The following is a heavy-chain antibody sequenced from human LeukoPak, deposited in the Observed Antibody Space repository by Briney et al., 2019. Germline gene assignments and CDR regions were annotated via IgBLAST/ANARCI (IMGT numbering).Heavy chain of an antibody. CDR1: GCTCSSYW. V-gene: IGHV3-7*01. Sequence: GGSLRLSCAASGCTCSSYWMSGVRQAPGKGLEWVAHIKQDGSEKYYVDSVKRRFTISRDNAKNSLYLQMNSLRAEDTAVYYCARERSSSSSFFDYWRQGPLVTVSS. CDR3: ARERSSSSSFFDY. D-gene: IGHD6-6*01. J-gene: IGHJ4*02. CDR2: IKQDGSEK.